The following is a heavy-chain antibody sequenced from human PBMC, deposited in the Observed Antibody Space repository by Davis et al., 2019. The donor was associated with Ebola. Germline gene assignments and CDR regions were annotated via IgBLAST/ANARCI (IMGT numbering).Heavy chain of an antibody. CDR1: GYTFTTYT. V-gene: IGHV1-18*04. D-gene: IGHD7-27*01. Sequence: ASVTVSCKASGYTFTTYTFTWVRQAPGQGLEWMGWISPYNGNTKYAKKLQGRLTMTKDITTSTAYMELRSLRSDDTAVYYCAREKLGTVDYWGQGTLVTVSS. CDR3: AREKLGTVDY. CDR2: ISPYNGNT. J-gene: IGHJ4*02.